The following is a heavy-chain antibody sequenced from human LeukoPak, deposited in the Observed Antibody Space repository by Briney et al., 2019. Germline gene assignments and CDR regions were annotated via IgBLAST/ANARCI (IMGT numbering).Heavy chain of an antibody. V-gene: IGHV3-21*01. D-gene: IGHD3-10*01. CDR3: ARVLLWFGEALDYGMDV. CDR2: ISSSSTYI. J-gene: IGHJ6*02. CDR1: GFTFSSYN. Sequence: PGGSLRLSCAASGFTFSSYNMNWVRQAPGKGLEWVSFISSSSTYIYNADSVKGRFTISRDNAKNSLYPQMNSLRVEDTAVYYCARVLLWFGEALDYGMDVWGQGTTVTVSS.